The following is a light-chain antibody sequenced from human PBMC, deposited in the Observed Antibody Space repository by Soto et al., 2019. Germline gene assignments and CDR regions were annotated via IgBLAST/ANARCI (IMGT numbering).Light chain of an antibody. CDR2: DVS. Sequence: QSALTQPASVSGSPGQSITISCTGTSSDVGGYNYVSWYQQHPGKAPKLMIYDVSHRPSGVSNRFSGSKSGNTASLTISGLQAEDEADYYCSSYTPSSPHVVFGGGTKVTVL. CDR3: SSYTPSSPHVV. CDR1: SSDVGGYNY. V-gene: IGLV2-14*01. J-gene: IGLJ2*01.